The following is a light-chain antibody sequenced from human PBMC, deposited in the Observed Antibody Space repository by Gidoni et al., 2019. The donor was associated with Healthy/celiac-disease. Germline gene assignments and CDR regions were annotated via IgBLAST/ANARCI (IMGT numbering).Light chain of an antibody. V-gene: IGKV1-27*01. Sequence: DIQMTQSPSSLSASVGDRVTITCRASQGISNYLAWYQQKPGKVPKLLIYAASTLQSGVPSRISGSGSGTDFTLTICSLQPEDVATYYCQKYNSAPLTFGGGTKVEIK. J-gene: IGKJ4*01. CDR2: AAS. CDR1: QGISNY. CDR3: QKYNSAPLT.